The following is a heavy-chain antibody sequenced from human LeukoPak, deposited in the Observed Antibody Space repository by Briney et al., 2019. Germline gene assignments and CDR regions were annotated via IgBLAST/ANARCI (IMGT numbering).Heavy chain of an antibody. Sequence: ASVKVSCKASGYTFTSYGISWVRQAPGQGLEWMGWISAYNGNTNYAQKLQGRVTMTTDTSTSTAYMELRSLRSDDTAVYYCARDHDYYVLGYFDYWGQGTLVTVSS. CDR3: ARDHDYYVLGYFDY. V-gene: IGHV1-18*01. J-gene: IGHJ4*02. CDR1: GYTFTSYG. CDR2: ISAYNGNT. D-gene: IGHD3-16*01.